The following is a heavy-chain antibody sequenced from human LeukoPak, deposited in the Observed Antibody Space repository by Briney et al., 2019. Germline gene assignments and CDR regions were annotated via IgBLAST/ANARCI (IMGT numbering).Heavy chain of an antibody. CDR3: AKDGAWIRLWRVGAFDI. J-gene: IGHJ3*02. Sequence: GGSLRLSCAASGFTFSSYAMSWVRQAPGKGLEWVSAISGSGGSTYYADSVKGRFTISRDNSKNTLYLQMNSLRAEDTAVYYCAKDGAWIRLWRVGAFDIWGQGTMVTVSS. V-gene: IGHV3-23*01. CDR1: GFTFSSYA. D-gene: IGHD5-18*01. CDR2: ISGSGGST.